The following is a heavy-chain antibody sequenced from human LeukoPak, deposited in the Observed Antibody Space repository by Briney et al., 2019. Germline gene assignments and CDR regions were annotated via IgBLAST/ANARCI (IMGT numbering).Heavy chain of an antibody. CDR3: ARDGAVDYYGSGSYYNVFDY. J-gene: IGHJ4*02. V-gene: IGHV1-69*13. D-gene: IGHD3-10*01. CDR2: IIPIFGIA. Sequence: SVKVSCKASGGTFSSYAISWVRQAPGQGLEWMGGIIPIFGIANYAQKFQGRVTITADESTSTAYMELSSLRSEDTAVYYCARDGAVDYYGSGSYYNVFDYWGQGTLVTVSS. CDR1: GGTFSSYA.